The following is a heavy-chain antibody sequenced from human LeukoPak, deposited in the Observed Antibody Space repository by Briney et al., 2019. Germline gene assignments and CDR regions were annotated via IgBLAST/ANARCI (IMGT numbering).Heavy chain of an antibody. Sequence: SETLSLTCAVYGGSFSGYYWSWIRQPPGKGLEWIGEINHSGSTNYNPSLKSRVTISVDTPKNQSSLKLSSVTAADTAVYYCARMVERDYDFWSGYYMTEILLDYWGQGTLVTVSS. J-gene: IGHJ4*02. CDR3: ARMVERDYDFWSGYYMTEILLDY. CDR1: GGSFSGYY. CDR2: INHSGST. V-gene: IGHV4-34*01. D-gene: IGHD3-3*01.